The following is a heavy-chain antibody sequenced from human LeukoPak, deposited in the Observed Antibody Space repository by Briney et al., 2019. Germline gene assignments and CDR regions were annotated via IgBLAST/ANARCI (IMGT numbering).Heavy chain of an antibody. J-gene: IGHJ3*02. V-gene: IGHV4-31*03. Sequence: SQTLPLTCTVSGGSISSGGYYWSWIRQHPGKGLEWIGYIYYSGTTYYNPSLKSRVTISLDTSRNQFSLQLSSVTAADTAVYYCARDYYDSSGYRDAFVIWGQGTMVTVSS. CDR2: IYYSGTT. CDR3: ARDYYDSSGYRDAFVI. D-gene: IGHD3-22*01. CDR1: GGSISSGGYY.